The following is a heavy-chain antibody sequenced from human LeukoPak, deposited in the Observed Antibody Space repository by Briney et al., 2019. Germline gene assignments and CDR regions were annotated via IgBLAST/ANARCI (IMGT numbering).Heavy chain of an antibody. Sequence: TGGSLRLSCAASGFTFSSYSMNWVRQAPGKGLEWVSSISSSSSYIYYADSVKGRFTISRDNAKDSLYLQMNSLRAEDTAVYYCARGLLGWIQLWSTDWYFDLWGRGTLVTVSS. CDR3: ARGLLGWIQLWSTDWYFDL. D-gene: IGHD5-18*01. CDR1: GFTFSSYS. V-gene: IGHV3-21*01. J-gene: IGHJ2*01. CDR2: ISSSSSYI.